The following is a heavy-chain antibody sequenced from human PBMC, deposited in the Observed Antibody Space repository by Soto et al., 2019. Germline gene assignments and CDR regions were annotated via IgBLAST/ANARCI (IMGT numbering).Heavy chain of an antibody. V-gene: IGHV3-9*01. CDR1: GFTFEDSA. CDR3: AKDLVATITGIDH. J-gene: IGHJ4*02. Sequence: EVQLVESGGGLAQPGRSLRLAFAASGFTFEDSAMHWVRQAPGKGLEWVSGISWNGRVIGYAASVRGSFTIYRDNAKKYLYLQMNSLRVEDTALYYCAKDLVATITGIDHWGQGSLVTVSS. CDR2: ISWNGRVI. D-gene: IGHD5-12*01.